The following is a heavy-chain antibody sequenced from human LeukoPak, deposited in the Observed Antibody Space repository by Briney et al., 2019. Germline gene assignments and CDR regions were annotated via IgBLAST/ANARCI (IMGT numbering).Heavy chain of an antibody. J-gene: IGHJ6*03. CDR1: GYTFTGYY. Sequence: GASVKVSCKASGYTFTGYYMHWVRQAPGQGLEWMGWINPNSGGTNYAQKFQGRVTMTRDTSISTAYMELSRLRSDDTAVYYCARDIVASLGEDYYYYYMDVWGKGTTVTISS. CDR2: INPNSGGT. V-gene: IGHV1-2*02. CDR3: ARDIVASLGEDYYYYYMDV. D-gene: IGHD2-21*01.